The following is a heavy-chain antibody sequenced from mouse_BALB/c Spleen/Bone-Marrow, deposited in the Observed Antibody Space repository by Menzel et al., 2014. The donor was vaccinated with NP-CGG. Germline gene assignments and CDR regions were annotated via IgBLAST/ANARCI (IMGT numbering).Heavy chain of an antibody. V-gene: IGHV1S81*02. CDR1: GYTFTSYY. CDR2: INPSNGGT. D-gene: IGHD2-10*01. J-gene: IGHJ4*01. Sequence: QVQLQQSGAELVKPGASVKLSCKASGYTFTSYYLYWVKQRPGQGLEWIVEINPSNGGTNFNERFKSRASLTVDKSSSTAYMQLNSLTSEDSAVYYCTRRSLLSDYYSTDYWGQGTSVTVSS. CDR3: TRRSLLSDYYSTDY.